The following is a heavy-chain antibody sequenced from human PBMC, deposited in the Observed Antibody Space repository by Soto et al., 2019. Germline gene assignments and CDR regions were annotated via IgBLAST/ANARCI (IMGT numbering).Heavy chain of an antibody. D-gene: IGHD2-15*01. CDR3: ARYIYSFGYYYYMDV. J-gene: IGHJ6*03. CDR2: IYYSGST. CDR1: GGSISSYY. V-gene: IGHV4-59*01. Sequence: QVQLQESGPGLVKPSETLSLTCTVSGGSISSYYWSWIRQPPGKGLEWIGYIYYSGSTNYNPSLKSRVTISVDTPNNQFSLKLSSVTAADTAVYYCARYIYSFGYYYYMDVWGKGTTVTVSS.